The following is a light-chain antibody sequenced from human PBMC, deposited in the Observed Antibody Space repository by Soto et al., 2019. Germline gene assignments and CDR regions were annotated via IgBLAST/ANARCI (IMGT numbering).Light chain of an antibody. Sequence: EIVLTQSPATLSVSPGERATLSCRASQSVSSNLAWYQQKPGQAPRLLIYAASSRATGIPHRVSGSGSGTDFTLTISRLEPEDFAVYYCHQYGSSPQTFGQGTKVDIK. CDR3: HQYGSSPQT. CDR2: AAS. V-gene: IGKV3-20*01. CDR1: QSVSSN. J-gene: IGKJ1*01.